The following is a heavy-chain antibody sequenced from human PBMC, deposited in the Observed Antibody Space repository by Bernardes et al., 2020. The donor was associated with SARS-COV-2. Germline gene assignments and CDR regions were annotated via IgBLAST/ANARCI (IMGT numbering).Heavy chain of an antibody. J-gene: IGHJ4*02. V-gene: IGHV3-21*01. Sequence: GGSLRLSCTASGFTFSNYNMFWVRQAPGKGLEWVSSIGSSSYYIYYGQSVKGRFTVSRDNANNSLFLQMNSLRDEDTAVYYCARGLRSTFCSSTSCSYYFDYWGPGALVTVSS. CDR3: ARGLRSTFCSSTSCSYYFDY. CDR2: IGSSSYYI. D-gene: IGHD2-2*01. CDR1: GFTFSNYN.